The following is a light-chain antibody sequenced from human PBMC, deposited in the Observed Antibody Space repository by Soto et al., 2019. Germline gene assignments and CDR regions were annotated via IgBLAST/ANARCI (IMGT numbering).Light chain of an antibody. V-gene: IGKV3-15*01. Sequence: MVITQSPGTLSVSPAKTATLSCRASQSVSSNLAWYQQKTGQTPRLLIYGASTRATGIPARFSGSGYGTEFNLTISSLQSEDFAFYYCQQYNDWPRAFGQGTKVDIK. CDR2: GAS. CDR3: QQYNDWPRA. J-gene: IGKJ1*01. CDR1: QSVSSN.